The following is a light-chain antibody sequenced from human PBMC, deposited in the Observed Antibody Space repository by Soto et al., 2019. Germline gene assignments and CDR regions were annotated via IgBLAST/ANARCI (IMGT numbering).Light chain of an antibody. CDR2: AAS. Sequence: ALQVTQSPSSLSASVGDSVTITCRTSQGISSALGWYQQKPGKVPKLLIYAASTLRSGVPSRFSGSGSGRDFTLTISSLQPEDFATYYCLLNYSYFWAFGQGTKVEVK. CDR1: QGISSA. J-gene: IGKJ1*01. CDR3: LLNYSYFWA. V-gene: IGKV1-6*01.